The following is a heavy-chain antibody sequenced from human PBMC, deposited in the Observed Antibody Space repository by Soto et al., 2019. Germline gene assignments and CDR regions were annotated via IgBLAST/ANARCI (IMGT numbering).Heavy chain of an antibody. J-gene: IGHJ6*02. CDR1: GFTVSSNY. CDR2: IYSGGST. Sequence: QPGGSLRLSCAASGFTVSSNYMSWVRQAPGKGLEWVSVIYSGGSTYYADSVKGRFTISRDNSKNTLYLQMNSLRAEDTAVYYCARDISYFDFWGGDSCSYFGMDVWGQGTTVTVSS. D-gene: IGHD3-3*01. V-gene: IGHV3-66*01. CDR3: ARDISYFDFWGGDSCSYFGMDV.